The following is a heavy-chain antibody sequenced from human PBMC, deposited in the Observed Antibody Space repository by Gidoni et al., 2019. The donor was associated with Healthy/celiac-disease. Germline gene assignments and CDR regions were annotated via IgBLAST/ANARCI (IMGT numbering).Heavy chain of an antibody. V-gene: IGHV3-30*18. CDR1: GFTFSSYG. CDR3: ANFGYCSGGSCYGVGAFDI. J-gene: IGHJ3*02. CDR2: IAYDGSNK. D-gene: IGHD2-15*01. Sequence: QVQLVESGGGVVQPGRSVRLSCAASGFTFSSYGMHWVRQAPGKGLEWVAVIAYDGSNKYYADSVKGRFTISRDNSKNTLYLQMNSLRAEDTAVYYCANFGYCSGGSCYGVGAFDIWGQGTMVTVSS.